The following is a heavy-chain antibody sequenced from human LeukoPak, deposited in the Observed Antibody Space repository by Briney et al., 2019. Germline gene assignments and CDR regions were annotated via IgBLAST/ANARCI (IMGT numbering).Heavy chain of an antibody. V-gene: IGHV4-4*09. D-gene: IGHD2-2*02. Sequence: SETLSLTCTVSGGSIRSYYWSWIRQPPGKGLEWIGYIYTSGSTNYNPSLKSRVTISVDTSKNQFSLKLSSVPAADTAVYYCARQVDCSSTSCYTGSWFNPWGQGTLVTVSS. CDR1: GGSIRSYY. CDR2: IYTSGST. J-gene: IGHJ5*02. CDR3: ARQVDCSSTSCYTGSWFNP.